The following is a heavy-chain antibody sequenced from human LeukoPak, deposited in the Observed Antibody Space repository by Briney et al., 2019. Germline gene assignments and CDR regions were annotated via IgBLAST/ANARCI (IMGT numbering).Heavy chain of an antibody. CDR2: IRYDGSNK. V-gene: IGHV3-30*02. CDR1: GFTFNSYG. D-gene: IGHD6-6*01. J-gene: IGHJ4*02. Sequence: GGSLRLSCAASGFTFNSYGMHWVRQAPGKGLEWVAFIRYDGSNKYYADSVKGRFTISRDNSKNTLYLQMNSLRAEDTAVYYCAKDLSSSFYFDYWGQGTLVTVSS. CDR3: AKDLSSSFYFDY.